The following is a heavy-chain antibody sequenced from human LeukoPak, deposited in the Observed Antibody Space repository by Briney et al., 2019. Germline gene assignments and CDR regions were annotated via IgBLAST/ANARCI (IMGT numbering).Heavy chain of an antibody. D-gene: IGHD3-22*01. J-gene: IGHJ4*02. Sequence: SETLSLTCAVYGGSFSGYYWSWIRQPPGKGLEWIGEINHSGSTNYNPSLKSRVTISVDTSKNQFSLKLSSVTAADTAVYYCARDRYYYESSGYYRYWDYWGQGTLVTVSS. CDR3: ARDRYYYESSGYYRYWDY. CDR2: INHSGST. CDR1: GGSFSGYY. V-gene: IGHV4-34*01.